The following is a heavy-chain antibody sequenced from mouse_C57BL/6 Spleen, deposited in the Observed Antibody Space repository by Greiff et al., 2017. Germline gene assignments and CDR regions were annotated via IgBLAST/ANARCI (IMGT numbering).Heavy chain of an antibody. CDR3: AKAYYSNYVYAMDY. Sequence: QVQLQQPGAELVKPGASVKLSCKASGYTFTSYWMHWVKQRPGQGLEWIGMIHPNSGSTNYNVKFKSKATLTVDKSSSTAYMQLSSLTSEDSAVYYCAKAYYSNYVYAMDYWGQGTSVTVSS. J-gene: IGHJ4*01. V-gene: IGHV1-64*01. D-gene: IGHD2-5*01. CDR2: IHPNSGST. CDR1: GYTFTSYW.